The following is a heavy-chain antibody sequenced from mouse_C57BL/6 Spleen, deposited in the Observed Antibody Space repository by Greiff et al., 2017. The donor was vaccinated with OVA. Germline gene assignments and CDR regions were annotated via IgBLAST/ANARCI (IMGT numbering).Heavy chain of an antibody. CDR2: IHPNSGST. Sequence: VQLQQPGAELVKPGASVKLSCKASGYTFTSYWMHWVKQRPGQGLEWIGMIHPNSGSTNYNEKFKSKATLAVDKSSSTAYMQLSSLTSEDSAVYYCARKGDDGFAYWGQGTLVTVSA. J-gene: IGHJ3*01. CDR1: GYTFTSYW. CDR3: ARKGDDGFAY. V-gene: IGHV1-64*01. D-gene: IGHD2-12*01.